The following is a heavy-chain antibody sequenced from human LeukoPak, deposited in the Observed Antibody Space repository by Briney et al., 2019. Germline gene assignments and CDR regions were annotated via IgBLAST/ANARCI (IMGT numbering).Heavy chain of an antibody. Sequence: PGGSLRLSCVGSGFTFSSYHMNWVRQAPGKGLEWVSYISSSSSTIYYADSVKGRFTISRDNAKNSLYLQTNSLRAEDTAVYYCARAQYYSDSTGYYYLRYWGQGTLVTVSS. V-gene: IGHV3-48*01. CDR3: ARAQYYSDSTGYYYLRY. CDR1: GFTFSSYH. J-gene: IGHJ4*02. D-gene: IGHD3-22*01. CDR2: ISSSSSTI.